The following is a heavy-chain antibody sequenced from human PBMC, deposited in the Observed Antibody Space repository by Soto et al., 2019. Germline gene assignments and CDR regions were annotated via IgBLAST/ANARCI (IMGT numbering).Heavy chain of an antibody. Sequence: EVQLLESGGDLVQPGGSLRLSCAASGFTFSSYVMKWVRQAPGKGLEWVSSISGSGNSTYYGDSVKGRFTISRDNSKNTLYLQMNSLRAEDTAVYYCARGPYCSRTSCYTSGHVDYWGQGTLVTVSS. J-gene: IGHJ4*02. V-gene: IGHV3-23*01. CDR2: ISGSGNST. CDR3: ARGPYCSRTSCYTSGHVDY. D-gene: IGHD2-2*02. CDR1: GFTFSSYV.